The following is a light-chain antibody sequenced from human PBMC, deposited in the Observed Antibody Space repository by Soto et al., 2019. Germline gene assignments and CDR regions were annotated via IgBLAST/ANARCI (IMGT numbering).Light chain of an antibody. J-gene: IGKJ5*01. CDR3: QQANSCPIT. CDR1: QGISNW. V-gene: IGKV1-12*01. Sequence: DIQMTQSPSSVSASVGDRVTITCRASQGISNWLAWYQQKPGKAPKLLIYAASSLKSGVPSRFSGSGSGTDFTLTISSLQPEDFATYYCQQANSCPITFGQGTRLEIK. CDR2: AAS.